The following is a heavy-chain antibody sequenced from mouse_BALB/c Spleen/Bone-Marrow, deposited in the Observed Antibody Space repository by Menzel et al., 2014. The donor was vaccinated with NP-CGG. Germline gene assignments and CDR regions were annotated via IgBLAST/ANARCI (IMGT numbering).Heavy chain of an antibody. V-gene: IGHV1S81*02. CDR1: GYTFTSYY. J-gene: IGHJ2*01. Sequence: QVQLQQSGAELVKPGTSVMLSCKASGYTFTSYYIHWVKQRPGQGLKWIGEINPSNGGTNFNEKFKSKATLTVDKSSSTAYMQLSSLTSEDSAVYYCTRLSLLRGYFDYWGQGTTLTVSS. CDR2: INPSNGGT. D-gene: IGHD1-2*01. CDR3: TRLSLLRGYFDY.